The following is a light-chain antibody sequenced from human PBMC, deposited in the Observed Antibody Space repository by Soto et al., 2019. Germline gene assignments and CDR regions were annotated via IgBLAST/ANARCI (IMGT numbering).Light chain of an antibody. CDR1: QAVRNNY. J-gene: IGKJ1*01. Sequence: FVLTQSPGTLSLSPGERATLSCRASQAVRNNYLAWYQQKPGQAPRLLIYDASSRATGIPDRFSGGGSGTDFTLTISRLEPEDVAVYYCQHYSRTLPWTFGQGTKVDIK. CDR3: QHYSRTLPWT. V-gene: IGKV3-20*01. CDR2: DAS.